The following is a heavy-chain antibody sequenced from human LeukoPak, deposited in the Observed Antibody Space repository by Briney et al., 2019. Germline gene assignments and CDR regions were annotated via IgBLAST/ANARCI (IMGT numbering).Heavy chain of an antibody. Sequence: PSETLSLTCAVSGYSISSGYYWGWIRQPPGKGLEWIGSIYHSGSTYYNPSLKSRVTISVDTSKNQFSLKLSSVTAADTAVYYCARTLAPTEGVYYMDVWGKGTTVTVSS. CDR3: ARTLAPTEGVYYMDV. CDR2: IYHSGST. CDR1: GYSISSGYY. J-gene: IGHJ6*03. V-gene: IGHV4-38-2*01.